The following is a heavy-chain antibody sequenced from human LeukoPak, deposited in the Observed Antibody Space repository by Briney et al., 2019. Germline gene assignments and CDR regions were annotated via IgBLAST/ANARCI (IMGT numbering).Heavy chain of an antibody. Sequence: SETLSLTCAVYGGSFSGYYWSWIRQPPGKGLEWIGEINHSGSTNYNPSLKGRVTISVDTSKNQFSLKLSSVTAADTAVYYCARYYVWGSYRYYLDYWGQGTLVTVSS. D-gene: IGHD3-16*02. CDR2: INHSGST. V-gene: IGHV4-34*01. CDR3: ARYYVWGSYRYYLDY. CDR1: GGSFSGYY. J-gene: IGHJ4*02.